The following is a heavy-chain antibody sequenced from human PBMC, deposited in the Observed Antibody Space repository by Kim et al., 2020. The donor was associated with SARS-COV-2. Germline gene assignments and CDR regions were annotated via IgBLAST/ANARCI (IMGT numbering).Heavy chain of an antibody. J-gene: IGHJ6*02. V-gene: IGHV1-69*04. CDR3: ARVLSTLRSYYGMDV. D-gene: IGHD4-17*01. Sequence: SVKVSCKASGGTFSSYAISWVRQAPGQGLEWMGRIIPILGIANYAQKFQGRVTITADKSTSTAYMELSSLRSEDTAVYYCARVLSTLRSYYGMDVWGQGTTVTVSS. CDR2: IIPILGIA. CDR1: GGTFSSYA.